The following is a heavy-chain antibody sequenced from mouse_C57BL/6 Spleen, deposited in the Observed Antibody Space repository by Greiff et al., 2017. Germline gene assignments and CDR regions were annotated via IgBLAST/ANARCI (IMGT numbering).Heavy chain of an antibody. D-gene: IGHD2-4*01. V-gene: IGHV1-69*01. CDR1: GYTFTSYW. CDR2: IDPSDSYT. Sequence: VQLQQPGAELVLPGASVKLSCKASGYTFTSYWMHWVKQRPGQGLEWIGEIDPSDSYTNYNHKFKGKSTLTVDKSSSTAYMQLSSLTSEDSADYDSAGRGRYDYEDYYDMDYRGQGTSVTVAS. CDR3: AGRGRYDYEDYYDMDY. J-gene: IGHJ4*01.